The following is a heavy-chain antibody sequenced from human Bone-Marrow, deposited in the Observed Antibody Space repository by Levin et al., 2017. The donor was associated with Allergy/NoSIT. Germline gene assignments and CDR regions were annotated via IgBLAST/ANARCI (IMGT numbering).Heavy chain of an antibody. CDR3: ARHFGGVDTAMIT. V-gene: IGHV5-51*01. Sequence: NAGGSLRLSCEGSGYSFINYWIGWVRQMPGKGLEWMGTIYPGDSDTRYSPSFQGQVTIPADKSISTAYLQWSSLKASDTAMYYCARHFGGVDTAMITWGQGTLVTVSS. CDR1: GYSFINYW. CDR2: IYPGDSDT. J-gene: IGHJ4*02. D-gene: IGHD5-18*01.